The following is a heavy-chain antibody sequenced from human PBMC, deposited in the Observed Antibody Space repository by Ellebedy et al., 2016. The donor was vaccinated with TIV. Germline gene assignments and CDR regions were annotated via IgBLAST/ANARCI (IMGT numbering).Heavy chain of an antibody. CDR1: GFTFSTYG. CDR3: AKDGGVYGGNGNDAFDM. Sequence: GESLKISCAASGFTFSTYGMHWVRQAPGKGLEWVAVISYDGSNKYYADSVKGRFTTSRDNSKNTPYLHMNSLRAEDTAVYYCAKDGGVYGGNGNDAFDMWGQGTMVTVSS. V-gene: IGHV3-30*18. CDR2: ISYDGSNK. J-gene: IGHJ3*02. D-gene: IGHD4-23*01.